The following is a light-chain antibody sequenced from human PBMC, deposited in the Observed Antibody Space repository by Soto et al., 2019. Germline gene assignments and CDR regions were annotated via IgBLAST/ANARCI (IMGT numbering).Light chain of an antibody. J-gene: IGKJ1*01. CDR1: QTISSW. Sequence: DIQMSQSPSTLDESVGGRGTSTCRASQTISSWLAWYQQKPGKAPKLLIYKASTLKSGVPSRFSGSGSGTEFTLTISSLQPDDFATYYCQHYNSYSEAVGQGTKVEIK. V-gene: IGKV1-5*03. CDR2: KAS. CDR3: QHYNSYSEA.